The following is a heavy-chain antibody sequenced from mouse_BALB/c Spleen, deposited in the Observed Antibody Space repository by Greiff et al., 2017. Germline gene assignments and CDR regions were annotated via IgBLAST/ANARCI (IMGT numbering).Heavy chain of an antibody. CDR2: ISTYYGDA. D-gene: IGHD2-1*01. CDR1: GYTFTDYA. CDR3: AYGNFGEGFAY. J-gene: IGHJ3*01. Sequence: VQLQQSGAELVRPGVSVKISCKGSGYTFTDYAMHWVKQSHAKSLEWIGVISTYYGDASYNQKFKGKATMTVDKSSSTAYMELARLTSEDSAIYYCAYGNFGEGFAYWGQGTLVTVSA. V-gene: IGHV1S137*01.